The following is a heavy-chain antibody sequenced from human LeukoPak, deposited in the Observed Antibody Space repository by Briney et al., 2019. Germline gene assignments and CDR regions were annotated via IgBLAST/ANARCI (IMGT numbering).Heavy chain of an antibody. CDR3: ARVGIYYDSSGYLGRDPLPPIN. Sequence: PSETLSLTCTVSGGSISSSSYYWGWIRQPPGKGLEWIGSIYYSGSTYYNPSLKSRVTISVDTSKNQFSPKLSSVTAADTAVYYCARVGIYYDSSGYLGRDPLPPINWGQGTLVTVSS. V-gene: IGHV4-39*07. J-gene: IGHJ4*02. D-gene: IGHD3-22*01. CDR2: IYYSGST. CDR1: GGSISSSSYY.